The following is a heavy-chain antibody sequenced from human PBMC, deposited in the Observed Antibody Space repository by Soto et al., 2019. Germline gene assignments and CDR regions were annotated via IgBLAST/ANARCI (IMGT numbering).Heavy chain of an antibody. J-gene: IGHJ5*02. CDR2: IYYNGST. V-gene: IGHV4-31*03. Sequence: QVQLQESGPGLVKPSQTLSLTCTVSGGSISSGGYYWSWIRQHPGKGLEWIGYIYYNGSTYYNPSLKSRVTISVGTSKHHFSLKLSSVTAADTAVYYCARAYYDFWSGYFCWFDPWGQGTLVTVSS. D-gene: IGHD3-3*01. CDR1: GGSISSGGYY. CDR3: ARAYYDFWSGYFCWFDP.